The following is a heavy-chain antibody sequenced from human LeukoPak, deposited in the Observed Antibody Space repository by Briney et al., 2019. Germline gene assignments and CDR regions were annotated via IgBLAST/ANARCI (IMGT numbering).Heavy chain of an antibody. J-gene: IGHJ4*02. CDR1: GGSFSGYY. V-gene: IGHV4-34*01. CDR3: ARVYGSGSYYLDY. D-gene: IGHD3-10*01. Sequence: KTSETLSLTCAVYGGSFSGYYWSWIRQPPGKGLEWIGEINHSGSTNYNPSLKSRVTISVDMSKNQFSLKLSSVTAADAAVYYCARVYGSGSYYLDYWGQGTLVTVSS. CDR2: INHSGST.